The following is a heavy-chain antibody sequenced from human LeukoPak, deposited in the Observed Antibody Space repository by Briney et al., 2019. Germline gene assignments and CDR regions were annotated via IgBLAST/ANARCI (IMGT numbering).Heavy chain of an antibody. V-gene: IGHV1-69*04. CDR3: ASGLLHFDI. Sequence: ASVKVSCKASGGTFSSYAISWVRQAPGQGLEWMGRIIPILGIANYAQKFQGRVTITADKSTSTAYMELSSLRSEDSAVYYCASGLLHFDIWGQGTMVTVSS. CDR2: IIPILGIA. CDR1: GGTFSSYA. D-gene: IGHD3-22*01. J-gene: IGHJ3*02.